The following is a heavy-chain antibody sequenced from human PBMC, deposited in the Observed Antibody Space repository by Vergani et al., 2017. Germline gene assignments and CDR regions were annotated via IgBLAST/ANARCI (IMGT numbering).Heavy chain of an antibody. D-gene: IGHD6-13*01. Sequence: QVQLQESGPGLVKPSETLSLTCTVPGGSISSYYWSWIRQPPGKGLEWIGYIYYSGSTNYNPSLKSRVTISVDTSKNQFSLKLSSVTAADTAVYYCARVRAAADYYYYDYYMDVWGKGTTVTVSS. CDR2: IYYSGST. V-gene: IGHV4-59*01. CDR3: ARVRAAADYYYYDYYMDV. CDR1: GGSISSYY. J-gene: IGHJ6*03.